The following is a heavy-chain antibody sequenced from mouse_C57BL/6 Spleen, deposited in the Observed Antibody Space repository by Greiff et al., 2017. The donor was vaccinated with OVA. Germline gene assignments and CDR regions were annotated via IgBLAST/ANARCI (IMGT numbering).Heavy chain of an antibody. J-gene: IGHJ4*01. CDR1: GFSFNTYA. CDR3: VRLPISDGYYGDAMDY. D-gene: IGHD2-3*01. CDR2: IRSKSNNYAT. Sequence: VMLVESGGGLVQPKGSLKLSCAASGFSFNTYAMNWVRQAPGKGLEWVARIRSKSNNYATYSADSVKDRFTIYRDDSESMLYLKMNNLQTEDTAMYYGVRLPISDGYYGDAMDYWGQGTSVTVSS. V-gene: IGHV10-1*01.